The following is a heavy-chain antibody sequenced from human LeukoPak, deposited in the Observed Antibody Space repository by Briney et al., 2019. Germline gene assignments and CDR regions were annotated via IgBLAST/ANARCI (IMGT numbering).Heavy chain of an antibody. V-gene: IGHV3-33*06. CDR3: AKFPSSWYEGYYFDY. J-gene: IGHJ4*02. CDR2: IWYDGSNK. Sequence: GGSLRLSCAASGFTFSSYGMHWVRQAPGKGLEWVAVIWYDGSNKYYADSVKGRFTISRDNSKNTLYLQMNSLRAEDTAVYYCAKFPSSWYEGYYFDYWGQGTLVTVSS. D-gene: IGHD6-13*01. CDR1: GFTFSSYG.